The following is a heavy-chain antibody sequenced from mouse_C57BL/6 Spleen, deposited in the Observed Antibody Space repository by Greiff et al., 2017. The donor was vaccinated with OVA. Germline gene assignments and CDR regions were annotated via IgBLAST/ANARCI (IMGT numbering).Heavy chain of an antibody. J-gene: IGHJ2*01. CDR2: IWSGGST. CDR3: ARTLYDYEYYFDY. CDR1: GFSLTSYG. D-gene: IGHD2-4*01. V-gene: IGHV2-2*01. Sequence: VQLQQSGPGLVQPSQSLSITCTVSGFSLTSYGVHWVRQSPGKGLEWLGVIWSGGSTVYNAAFISRLSISKDNSKSQVFFKMNSLQADDTAIYYCARTLYDYEYYFDYWGQGTTLTVSS.